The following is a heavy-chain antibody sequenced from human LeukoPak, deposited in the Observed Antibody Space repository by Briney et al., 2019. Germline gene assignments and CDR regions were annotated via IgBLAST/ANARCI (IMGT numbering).Heavy chain of an antibody. D-gene: IGHD4-23*01. CDR2: INTDGSST. V-gene: IGHV3-74*01. CDR1: GFTFSSNW. Sequence: GGSLRLSCAASGFTFSSNWMHWVRQAPGKGLVWVSRINTDGSSTSYVDPAKGRLAISRDNAKNTLYLQMNSLRAEDTAIYYCARGGEERWNWYFDLWGRGTLVTVSS. CDR3: ARGGEERWNWYFDL. J-gene: IGHJ2*01.